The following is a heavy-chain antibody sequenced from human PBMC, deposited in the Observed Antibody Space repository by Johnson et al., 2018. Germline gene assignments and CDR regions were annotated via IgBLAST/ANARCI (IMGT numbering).Heavy chain of an antibody. CDR3: SRGHCTSTTCFFYYFYYGMDV. D-gene: IGHD2/OR15-2a*01. CDR2: IWFDGSNE. Sequence: QVQLQESGGGVVQPGRSLRLSCAASGFTFSNYGMHWVRQAPGKGLEWVAVIWFDGSNEEYADSVKCRFTISRDNSTNTLYRQMNSLRAEATAIYYCSRGHCTSTTCFFYYFYYGMDVWGQGTTVTVSS. J-gene: IGHJ6*02. CDR1: GFTFSNYG. V-gene: IGHV3-33*08.